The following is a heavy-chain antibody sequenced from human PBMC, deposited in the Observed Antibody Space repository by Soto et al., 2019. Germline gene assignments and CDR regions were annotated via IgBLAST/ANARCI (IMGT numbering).Heavy chain of an antibody. V-gene: IGHV3-23*01. CDR1: GFTFSSYA. Sequence: GGSLRLSCAASGFTFSSYAMSWVRQAPGKGLEWVSAISGSGGSTYYADSVKGRFTISRDNAKNSLYLQMNSLRAEDTAVYYCLIAVAGSFAPDYWGQGTLVTVSS. D-gene: IGHD6-19*01. CDR3: LIAVAGSFAPDY. J-gene: IGHJ4*02. CDR2: ISGSGGST.